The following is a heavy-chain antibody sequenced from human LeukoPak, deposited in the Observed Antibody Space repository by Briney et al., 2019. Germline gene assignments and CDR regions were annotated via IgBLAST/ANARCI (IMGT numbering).Heavy chain of an antibody. D-gene: IGHD2-15*01. Sequence: GGSLRLSCAASGFTFSSYWMHWVRQAPGKGLVWVSRINSDGSSTSCADSVKGRFTISRDNAKNTLYLQMNSLRAEDTAVYYCARDSVSDCSGGSCYPDAFDIWGQGTMVTVSS. J-gene: IGHJ3*02. V-gene: IGHV3-74*01. CDR3: ARDSVSDCSGGSCYPDAFDI. CDR1: GFTFSSYW. CDR2: INSDGSST.